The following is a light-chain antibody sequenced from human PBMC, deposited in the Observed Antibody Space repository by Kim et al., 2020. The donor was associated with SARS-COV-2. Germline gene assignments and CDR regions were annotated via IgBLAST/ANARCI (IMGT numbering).Light chain of an antibody. J-gene: IGKJ1*01. CDR1: QYITTR. CDR2: KAS. V-gene: IGKV1-5*03. Sequence: GDRVTITCRASQYITTRLAWYQQKPGKAPKVLISKASTLESGVPSTFSGSGSGTDFTLTISSLQPEDFATYYCQQYDTYPWTFGQGTKVDIK. CDR3: QQYDTYPWT.